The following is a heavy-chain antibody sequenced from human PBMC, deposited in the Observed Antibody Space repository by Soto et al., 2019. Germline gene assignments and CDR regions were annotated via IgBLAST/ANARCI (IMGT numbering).Heavy chain of an antibody. J-gene: IGHJ5*02. CDR3: ARDRDSSGYYVPSPNWFDP. D-gene: IGHD3-22*01. CDR1: GFTFSSYS. Sequence: PGGSLRLSCAASGFTFSSYSMNRVRQAPGKGLEWVSSISSSSSYIYYADSVKGRFTISRDNAKNSLYLQMNSLRAEDTAVYYCARDRDSSGYYVPSPNWFDPWGQGTLVTVSS. CDR2: ISSSSSYI. V-gene: IGHV3-21*01.